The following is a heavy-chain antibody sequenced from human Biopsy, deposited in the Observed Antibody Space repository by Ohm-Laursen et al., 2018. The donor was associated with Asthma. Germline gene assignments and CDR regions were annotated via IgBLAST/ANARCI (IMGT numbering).Heavy chain of an antibody. D-gene: IGHD1-20*01. J-gene: IGHJ5*02. CDR2: IDQSGYT. CDR3: ARAAITGIRGWFDP. CDR1: GGSINSDY. V-gene: IGHV4-34*01. Sequence: GTLSLTCTFSGGSINSDYWNWIRQPPGKGLEWIGEIDQSGYTNYNPSLKSRVTISADTSKNQFHLNLSSVTAADTAVYFCARAAITGIRGWFDPWGQGTQVTVSS.